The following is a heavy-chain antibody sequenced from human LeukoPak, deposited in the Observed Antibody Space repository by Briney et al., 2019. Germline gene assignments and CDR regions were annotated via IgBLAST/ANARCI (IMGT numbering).Heavy chain of an antibody. J-gene: IGHJ4*02. CDR1: GGPCSPFY. Sequence: SGALSLPCPVSGGPCSPFYWSWVRAPPGKGLEGVGFIYYSGTTNYNPSLKSRVTISVDTSKNQFSLKLSSVTAADTAVYYCARGLGGSWYYFDYWGQGALVTVSS. CDR2: IYYSGTT. CDR3: ARGLGGSWYYFDY. D-gene: IGHD6-13*01. V-gene: IGHV4-59*01.